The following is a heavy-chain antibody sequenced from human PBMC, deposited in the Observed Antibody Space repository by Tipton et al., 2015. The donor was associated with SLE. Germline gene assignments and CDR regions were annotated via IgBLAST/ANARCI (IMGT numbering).Heavy chain of an antibody. Sequence: TLSLTCTVSGGSISSYYWSWIRQPPGKGLEWIGYIYYSGSTNYNPSLKSRVTISVDTSKNQFSLKLSSVIAADTAVYYCARGGYGDYSVLPAFDIWGQGTMVTVSS. CDR1: GGSISSYY. J-gene: IGHJ3*02. CDR3: ARGGYGDYSVLPAFDI. CDR2: IYYSGST. V-gene: IGHV4-59*01. D-gene: IGHD4-17*01.